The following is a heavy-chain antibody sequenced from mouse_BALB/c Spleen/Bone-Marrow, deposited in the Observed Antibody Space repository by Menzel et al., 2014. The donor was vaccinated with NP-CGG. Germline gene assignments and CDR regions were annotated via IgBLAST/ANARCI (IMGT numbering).Heavy chain of an antibody. V-gene: IGHV1-80*01. J-gene: IGHJ3*01. CDR2: IYPGDGDT. CDR1: GYAFSSYW. Sequence: VQLQQSGAELVRPGSSVKISCKASGYAFSSYWMNWVKQRPGQGLEWIGQIYPGDGDTNYNGKFKGKATLTADKSPSTAYMQLSSLTSEDSAVYFCARDDGFAYWGQGTLVTVSA. D-gene: IGHD2-12*01. CDR3: ARDDGFAY.